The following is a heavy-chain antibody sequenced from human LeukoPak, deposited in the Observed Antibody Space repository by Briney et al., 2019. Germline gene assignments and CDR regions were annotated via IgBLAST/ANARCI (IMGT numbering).Heavy chain of an antibody. CDR3: ARDAVSTVTAGGIDY. CDR1: GYTFTSYG. V-gene: IGHV1-18*01. CDR2: ISAYSGNT. D-gene: IGHD2-21*02. Sequence: ASVKVSCKASGYTFTSYGISWVRQAPGQGLEWMAWISAYSGNTEYAENIPGRVTMTTDTSTSTAYMELRSLRSDDTAVYYCARDAVSTVTAGGIDYWGQGTLVTVSS. J-gene: IGHJ4*02.